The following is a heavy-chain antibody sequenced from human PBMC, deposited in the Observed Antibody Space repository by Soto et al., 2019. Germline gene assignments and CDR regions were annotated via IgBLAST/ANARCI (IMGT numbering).Heavy chain of an antibody. J-gene: IGHJ4*02. V-gene: IGHV1-46*01. CDR2: VNPSGGHT. CDR1: GDTFTDYY. CDR3: ARGGHVVVVTAALDY. Sequence: QVQLVQSGAEVKKPGASVKVSCKASGDTFTDYYIHWVRQDPGQGLEWMGTVNPSGGHTTYAQHFLGRMTMTRDTSTSTLDMELTSLTSEDTAVYYCARGGHVVVVTAALDYCGQGTLVTVSS. D-gene: IGHD2-21*02.